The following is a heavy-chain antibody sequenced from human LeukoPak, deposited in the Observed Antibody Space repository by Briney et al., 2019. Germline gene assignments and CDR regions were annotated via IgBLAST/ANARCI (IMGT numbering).Heavy chain of an antibody. CDR3: AKDLGYYYMEV. CDR1: GFTFSSYG. CDR2: IQYDGSKE. Sequence: GGTLRLSCAASGFTFSSYGMHWVRQAPGKGLEWLSFIQYDGSKEYYADSVRGRLTISRDNSKNTVYVQMNSLRAEDTAVYYCAKDLGYYYMEVWGKGTTVTVSS. V-gene: IGHV3-30*02. J-gene: IGHJ6*03.